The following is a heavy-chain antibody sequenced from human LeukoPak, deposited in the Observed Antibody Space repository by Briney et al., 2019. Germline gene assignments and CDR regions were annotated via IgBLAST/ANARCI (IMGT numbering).Heavy chain of an antibody. CDR1: GGSFSGYY. Sequence: SETLSLTCAVYGGSFSGYYWSWIRQPPGKGLEWIGEINHSGSTNYNPSLKSRVTISVDTSKNQFSLKLSSVTAADTAVYYCAYKSYGDYFDYWGQGTLVTVSS. J-gene: IGHJ4*02. D-gene: IGHD4-17*01. V-gene: IGHV4-34*01. CDR2: INHSGST. CDR3: AYKSYGDYFDY.